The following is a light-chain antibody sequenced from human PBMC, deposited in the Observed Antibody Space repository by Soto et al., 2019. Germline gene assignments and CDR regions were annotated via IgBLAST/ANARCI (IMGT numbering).Light chain of an antibody. V-gene: IGKV3-15*01. CDR3: QQYNKWPYT. J-gene: IGKJ2*01. Sequence: EIVMTQSPATLSVSPGERATLSCRASQSVSSNLAWYQQKPGQAPRLLIYGASTRATGIPARFSGSGSGTEFSLTISSLQSEDFAVYYCQQYNKWPYTFGQWTNLEIK. CDR2: GAS. CDR1: QSVSSN.